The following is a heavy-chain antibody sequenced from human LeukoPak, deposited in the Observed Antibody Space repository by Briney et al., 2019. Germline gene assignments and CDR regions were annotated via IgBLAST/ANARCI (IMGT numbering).Heavy chain of an antibody. Sequence: GGSLRLSCAASGFTFSSYEMNWVRQAPRKGLEWVSYISISGSTIYYADSVKGRFTISSDNAKNSLYLQMNSLRAEDTAVYYCAELGITMIGGVWGKGPTVTISS. CDR3: AELGITMIGGV. CDR1: GFTFSSYE. D-gene: IGHD3-10*02. CDR2: ISISGSTI. J-gene: IGHJ6*04. V-gene: IGHV3-48*03.